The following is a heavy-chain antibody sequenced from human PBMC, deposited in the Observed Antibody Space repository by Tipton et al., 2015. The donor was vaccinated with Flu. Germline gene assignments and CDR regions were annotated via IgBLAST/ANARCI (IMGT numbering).Heavy chain of an antibody. Sequence: PGLVKPSETLSLTCAVSGYSIGSAYYWGWIRQPPGKGLEWIGNIYHSGGTYYNPSLKSRVTISLDTSKNQFSLNLTSVTAADTAVYFCAREFDTAMAQNWFDPWGQGTLVIVSP. D-gene: IGHD5-18*01. CDR1: GYSIGSAYY. CDR2: IYHSGGT. J-gene: IGHJ5*02. CDR3: AREFDTAMAQNWFDP. V-gene: IGHV4-38-2*02.